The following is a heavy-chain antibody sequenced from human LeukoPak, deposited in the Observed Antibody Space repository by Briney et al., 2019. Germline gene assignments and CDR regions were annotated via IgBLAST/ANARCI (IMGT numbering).Heavy chain of an antibody. CDR2: ISATSSYI. J-gene: IGHJ3*02. CDR3: ARDKTEQWLVLEAFDI. D-gene: IGHD6-19*01. V-gene: IGHV3-21*01. Sequence: PGGSLRLSCAASGFTFSGYSMNWVRQTPGKGLEWVSSISATSSYIYYADPARGRFTISRDNAKNSLYLQMNSLRAEDTAVYYCARDKTEQWLVLEAFDIWGQGTVVTVSS. CDR1: GFTFSGYS.